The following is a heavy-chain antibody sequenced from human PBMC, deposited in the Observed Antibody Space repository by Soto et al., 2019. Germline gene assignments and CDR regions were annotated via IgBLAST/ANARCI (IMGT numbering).Heavy chain of an antibody. Sequence: QLQLQESGPGLVKPSETLSLTCTVSGDSVTISDYYWGWIRQPPGKGLEWIGSIHYSGSTYYNPSHKSRGTISGDTSKKQFSLKLTSVTAADAAVYYCAAHDSGGYYAEYWGQGTLVTVSA. V-gene: IGHV4-39*01. CDR1: GDSVTISDYY. J-gene: IGHJ4*02. CDR3: AAHDSGGYYAEY. CDR2: IHYSGST. D-gene: IGHD3-22*01.